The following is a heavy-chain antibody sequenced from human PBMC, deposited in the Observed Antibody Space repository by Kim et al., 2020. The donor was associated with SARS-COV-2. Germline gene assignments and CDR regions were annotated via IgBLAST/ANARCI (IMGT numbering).Heavy chain of an antibody. V-gene: IGHV3-15*01. CDR3: TTIGGWELLLGSFDD. CDR2: IRSKTDGGTP. J-gene: IGHJ4*02. D-gene: IGHD1-26*01. CDR1: GFAFKDAW. Sequence: GGSLRLSCAASGFAFKDAWLNWVRQAPGKGLEWLGRIRSKTDGGTPDYAALVKGRVSLSRDDSRNMLYLQINSLKIEDTAVYYCTTIGGWELLLGSFDDWGQGTLVTVSS.